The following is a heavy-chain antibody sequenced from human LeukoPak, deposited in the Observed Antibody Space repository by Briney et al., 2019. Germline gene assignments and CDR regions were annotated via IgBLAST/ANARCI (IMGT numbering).Heavy chain of an antibody. V-gene: IGHV4-4*02. Sequence: PSGTLSLTCAVSGGSISSSNWWSWVRQPPGKGLEWIGEIYHSGSTNYNPSLKSRVTISVDKSKNQFSLKLSSVTAADTAVYYCARDPTFKGKGIYGDYEGAFDIWGQGTMVTVSS. CDR1: GGSISSSNW. D-gene: IGHD4-17*01. CDR2: IYHSGST. J-gene: IGHJ3*02. CDR3: ARDPTFKGKGIYGDYEGAFDI.